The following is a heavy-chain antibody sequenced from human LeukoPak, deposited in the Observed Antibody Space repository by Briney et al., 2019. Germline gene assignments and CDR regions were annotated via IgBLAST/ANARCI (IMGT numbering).Heavy chain of an antibody. Sequence: ASLKVSCKASGYTFTGYYMHWVRQAPGQGLEWIGRINPNSGGTNYAHNLQGRVTMTRDTSISKAYMELSRLRSDDTAVYYCARDYDYVWGSYRRYDYWGQGTLVTVSS. J-gene: IGHJ4*02. V-gene: IGHV1-2*06. CDR3: ARDYDYVWGSYRRYDY. D-gene: IGHD3-16*02. CDR2: INPNSGGT. CDR1: GYTFTGYY.